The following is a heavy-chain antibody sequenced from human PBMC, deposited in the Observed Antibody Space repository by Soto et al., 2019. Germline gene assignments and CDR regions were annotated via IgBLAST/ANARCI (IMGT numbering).Heavy chain of an antibody. D-gene: IGHD1-7*01. J-gene: IGHJ6*02. CDR3: ARDRPYGITGTTKPVFDYYGMDV. CDR2: ISAYNGNT. CDR1: GYTFTSYG. Sequence: QVQLVQSGAEVKKPGASVKVSCKASGYTFTSYGISWVRQAPGQGLEWMGWISAYNGNTNYAQKLQGRVTMTTDTSTSTAYMELRSLRSDDTAVYYCARDRPYGITGTTKPVFDYYGMDVWGQGTTVTVSS. V-gene: IGHV1-18*01.